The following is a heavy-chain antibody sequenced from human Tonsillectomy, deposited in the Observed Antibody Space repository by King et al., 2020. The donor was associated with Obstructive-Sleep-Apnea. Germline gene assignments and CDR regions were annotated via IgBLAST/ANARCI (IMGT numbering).Heavy chain of an antibody. CDR2: IRYDERKK. V-gene: IGHV3-30*02. D-gene: IGHD3-9*01. CDR3: AKEPYDILTGYYEVNYFDY. J-gene: IGHJ4*02. Sequence: VQLVESGGGVVQPGGSWRLSCAASGFAFSNYGMHWVRQAPGKGLEWVAFIRYDERKKSYKDSVKGRFTISRDNSKNTLYLQMNSLRAEDTAVYYCAKEPYDILTGYYEVNYFDYWGQGTLVIVSS. CDR1: GFAFSNYG.